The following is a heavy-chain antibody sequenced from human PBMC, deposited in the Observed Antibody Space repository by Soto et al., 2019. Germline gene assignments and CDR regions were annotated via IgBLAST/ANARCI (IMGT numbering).Heavy chain of an antibody. Sequence: SETLSLTCTVSGGSISSYYWSWIRQPPGKGLEWIGYIYYSGSTNYNPSLKSRVTISVDTSKNQFSLKLRSVTAADTAVYYCARLDFHYYYMDVWGKGTTVTV. V-gene: IGHV4-59*08. D-gene: IGHD2-21*01. CDR2: IYYSGST. J-gene: IGHJ6*03. CDR1: GGSISSYY. CDR3: ARLDFHYYYMDV.